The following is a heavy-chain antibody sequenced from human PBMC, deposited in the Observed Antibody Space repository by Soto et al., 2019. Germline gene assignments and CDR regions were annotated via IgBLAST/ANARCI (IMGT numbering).Heavy chain of an antibody. CDR1: DGSISSYY. CDR3: AGFSSGTYLFDL. D-gene: IGHD1-26*01. Sequence: SSETLSLTCTVSDGSISSYYWSWIRQPPGKGLEWIGYIYGTGTTNYSPSLTNRVTISVDMSKNQFSLRLSSVTAADTAVYYCAGFSSGTYLFDLWGQGTPVTV. J-gene: IGHJ5*02. V-gene: IGHV4-59*01. CDR2: IYGTGTT.